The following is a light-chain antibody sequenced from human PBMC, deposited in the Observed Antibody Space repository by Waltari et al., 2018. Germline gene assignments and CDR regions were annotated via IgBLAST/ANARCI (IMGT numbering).Light chain of an antibody. J-gene: IGLJ3*02. CDR1: SGHSRNI. V-gene: IGLV4-69*01. Sequence: QLVLTQSPSASASLGASVKLTCPLSSGHSRNIIAWHQQQPEKGPRYLMKVNSDGSHSKGGEIPDRFSGSSSGADRYRTIASLQSEDEADYYCQTGGHGTWVFGGGTKLTFL. CDR3: QTGGHGTWV. CDR2: VNSDGSH.